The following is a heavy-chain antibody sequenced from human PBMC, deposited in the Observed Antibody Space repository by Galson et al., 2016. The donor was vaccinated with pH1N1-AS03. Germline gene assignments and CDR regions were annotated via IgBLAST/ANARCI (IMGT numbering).Heavy chain of an antibody. J-gene: IGHJ4*02. Sequence: SLRLSCAASGFTFSNLWMHWVRQGPGKGLVWVARVNGDGSSTTYADSVKGRFTISRDNAKNTVYLQMISLRAEDTAVYYCATGRGYYYEYWGQGTLGIVSS. V-gene: IGHV3-74*01. CDR2: VNGDGSST. CDR1: GFTFSNLW. D-gene: IGHD3-10*01. CDR3: ATGRGYYYEY.